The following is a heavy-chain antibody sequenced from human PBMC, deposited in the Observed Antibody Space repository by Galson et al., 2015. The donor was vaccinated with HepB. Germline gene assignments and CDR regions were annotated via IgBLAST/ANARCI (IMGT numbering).Heavy chain of an antibody. CDR1: GFTFSSYA. Sequence: SLRLSCAASGFTFSSYAMHWVRQAPGKGLEWVAVISYDGSNKYYADSVKGRFTISRDNSKNTLYLQMNSLRAEDTAVYYCARMGSYGSGSYLEYWYFDLWGRGTLVTVSS. V-gene: IGHV3-30*04. D-gene: IGHD3-10*01. CDR3: ARMGSYGSGSYLEYWYFDL. J-gene: IGHJ2*01. CDR2: ISYDGSNK.